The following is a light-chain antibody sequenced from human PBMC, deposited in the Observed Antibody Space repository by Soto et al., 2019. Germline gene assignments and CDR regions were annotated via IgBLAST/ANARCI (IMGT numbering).Light chain of an antibody. J-gene: IGKJ1*01. CDR2: TTS. V-gene: IGKV3-20*01. CDR1: QSVGTY. CDR3: QHYRSSPWT. Sequence: DIVLTQSPGTLSLSPGERATLSCRASQSVGTYLAWYRQKPGQAPRLLIYTTSNRATDIPDRFSGSGSGTAFTLTISRLEPEDFAVYYCQHYRSSPWTFGQGTKVEIK.